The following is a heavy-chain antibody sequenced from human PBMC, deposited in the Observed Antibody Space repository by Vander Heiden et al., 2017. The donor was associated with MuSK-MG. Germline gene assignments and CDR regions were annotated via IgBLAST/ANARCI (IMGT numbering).Heavy chain of an antibody. D-gene: IGHD3-3*01. J-gene: IGHJ4*02. CDR3: LSGVDY. CDR2: VDPEDGEA. Sequence: EVQVVQSGPEVKKPGSTVKISCKLSGYRFIDYYIHWVQQAPGAGLEWVGLVDPEDGEAVYAEKFQGRVSITADTSSDTVYLQLNRLRSVDTAMYYCLSGVDYWGQGTPLTVSS. CDR1: GYRFIDYY. V-gene: IGHV1-69-2*01.